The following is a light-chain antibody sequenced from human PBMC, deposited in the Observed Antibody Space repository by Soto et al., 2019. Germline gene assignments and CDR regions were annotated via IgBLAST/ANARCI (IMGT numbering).Light chain of an antibody. CDR1: ENISHY. CDR3: QQGYSISWT. Sequence: DIPMTQSPSPLSASVGDRVTITCRASENISHYLNWYQQRPGKAPKVLIYGASTLQSGVPSRFSGSGSGTEFTLTISSLQPEDFATYYCQQGYSISWTFGQGTKVEIK. J-gene: IGKJ1*01. V-gene: IGKV1-39*01. CDR2: GAS.